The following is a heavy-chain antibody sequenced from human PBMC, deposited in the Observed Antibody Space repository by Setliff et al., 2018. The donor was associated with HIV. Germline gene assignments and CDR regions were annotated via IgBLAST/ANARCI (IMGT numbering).Heavy chain of an antibody. CDR3: ARWPPHRSSDYDQEYYFDY. CDR1: GGSFSDYY. V-gene: IGHV4-34*01. CDR2: IYHSGST. D-gene: IGHD3-22*01. J-gene: IGHJ4*02. Sequence: SETLSLTCAVYGGSFSDYYWSWIRQPPGKGLEWIGNIYHSGSTYYNPSLKSRVTISVDTSKNQFSLKLSSVTAADTAVYYCARWPPHRSSDYDQEYYFDYWGQGTLVTVSS.